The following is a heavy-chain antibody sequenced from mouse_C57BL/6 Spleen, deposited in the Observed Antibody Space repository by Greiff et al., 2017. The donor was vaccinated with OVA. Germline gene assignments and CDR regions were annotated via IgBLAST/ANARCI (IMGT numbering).Heavy chain of an antibody. D-gene: IGHD1-1*01. V-gene: IGHV1-82*01. Sequence: VKLVESGPELVKPGASVKISCKASGYAFSSSWMNWVKQRPGKGLEWIGRIYPGDGDTNYNGKFKGKATLTADKSSSTAYMQLSSLTSEDSAVYFCARSYYSYAMDYWGQGTSVTVSS. CDR2: IYPGDGDT. CDR1: GYAFSSSW. CDR3: ARSYYSYAMDY. J-gene: IGHJ4*01.